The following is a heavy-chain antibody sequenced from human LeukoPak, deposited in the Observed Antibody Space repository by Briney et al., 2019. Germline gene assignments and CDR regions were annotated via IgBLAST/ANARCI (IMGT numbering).Heavy chain of an antibody. D-gene: IGHD3-3*01. CDR2: ISHSGST. CDR1: GGSIRSYY. CDR3: ARSRFLEWLLYRYFAFDI. Sequence: SETLSLTCTVSGGSIRSYYWSWIRQPPGKGLEWIGEISHSGSTNYNPSLKSRVTISVDTSKNQFSLKLSSVTAADTAVYYCARSRFLEWLLYRYFAFDIWGQGTMVTVSS. J-gene: IGHJ3*02. V-gene: IGHV4-34*01.